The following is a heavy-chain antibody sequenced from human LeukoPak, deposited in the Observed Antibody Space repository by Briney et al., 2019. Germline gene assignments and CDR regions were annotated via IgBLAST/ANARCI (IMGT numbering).Heavy chain of an antibody. CDR2: ISGSGGGT. CDR3: AKAPVVVPAAIDY. Sequence: GGSLRLSCAASGFTFSSYAMSWVRQAPGKGLEWVSAISGSGGGTCYADSVKGRFTISRDNSKNTLYLQMNSLRAEDTAVYYCAKAPVVVPAAIDYWGQGTLVTVSS. CDR1: GFTFSSYA. J-gene: IGHJ4*02. D-gene: IGHD2-2*02. V-gene: IGHV3-23*01.